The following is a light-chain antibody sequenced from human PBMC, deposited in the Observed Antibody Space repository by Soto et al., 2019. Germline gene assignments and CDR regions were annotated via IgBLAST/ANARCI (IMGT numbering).Light chain of an antibody. J-gene: IGKJ3*01. CDR3: PQYCSYPML. CDR1: QVISSD. Sequence: AIRMTQYPSSLSASTGDRVTITCRASQVISSDLAWYQQKPGKPPTLLIYAESTFQSGVPARFRGSGSETEFTLTISCLQAEDFATYYCPQYCSYPMLFGPGTKVDIK. CDR2: AES. V-gene: IGKV1-8*01.